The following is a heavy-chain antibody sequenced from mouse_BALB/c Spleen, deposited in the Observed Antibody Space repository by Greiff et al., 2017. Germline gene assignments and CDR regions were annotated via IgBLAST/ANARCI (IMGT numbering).Heavy chain of an antibody. Sequence: EVKLQESGAELVKPGASVKLSCTASGFNIKDTYMHWVKQRPEQGLEWIGRIDPANGNTKYDPKFQGKATITADTSSNTAYLQLSSLTSEDTAVYYCAREGNYDLPWFAYWGQGTLVTVSA. V-gene: IGHV14-3*02. CDR1: GFNIKDTY. CDR3: AREGNYDLPWFAY. J-gene: IGHJ3*01. CDR2: IDPANGNT. D-gene: IGHD2-1*01.